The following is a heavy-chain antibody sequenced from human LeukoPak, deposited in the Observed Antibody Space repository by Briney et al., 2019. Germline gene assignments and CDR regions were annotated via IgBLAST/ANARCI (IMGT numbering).Heavy chain of an antibody. Sequence: SETLSLTCAVYGGSFSGYYWSWIRQPPGKGLEWIGEINHSGSTNYNPSLKSRVTISADTSKNQFSLKLSSVTAADTAVYYCARAIAAGTDYWGQGTLVTVSS. D-gene: IGHD6-13*01. CDR2: INHSGST. V-gene: IGHV4-34*01. J-gene: IGHJ4*02. CDR3: ARAIAAGTDY. CDR1: GGSFSGYY.